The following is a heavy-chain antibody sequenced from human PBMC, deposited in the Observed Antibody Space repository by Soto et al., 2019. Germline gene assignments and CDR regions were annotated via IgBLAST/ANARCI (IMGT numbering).Heavy chain of an antibody. D-gene: IGHD6-19*01. CDR3: ARERAVAGTWGYYYYYYGMDV. V-gene: IGHV4-61*01. J-gene: IGHJ6*02. Sequence: KPSETLSLTCTVSGGSVSSGSYYWSWIRQPPGKGLEWIGYIYYSGSTNYNPSLKSRVTISVDTSKNQFSLKLSSVTAADTAVYYCARERAVAGTWGYYYYYYGMDVWGQGTTVTVSS. CDR2: IYYSGST. CDR1: GGSVSSGSYY.